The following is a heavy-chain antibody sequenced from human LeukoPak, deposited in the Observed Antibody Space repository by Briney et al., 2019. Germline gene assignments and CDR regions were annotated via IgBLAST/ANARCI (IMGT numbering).Heavy chain of an antibody. CDR1: GGTFSSYA. D-gene: IGHD3-22*01. V-gene: IGHV1-69*06. J-gene: IGHJ6*03. CDR2: IIPIFGTA. CDR3: ARAPYDSSGYYYYYYYMDV. Sequence: SVKVSCKASGGTFSSYAISWVRQAPGQGLEWMGGIIPIFGTANYAQKFQGRVTITADKSTSTAYMELSSLRSEDTAVYYCARAPYDSSGYYYYYYYMDVWGKGTTVTVSS.